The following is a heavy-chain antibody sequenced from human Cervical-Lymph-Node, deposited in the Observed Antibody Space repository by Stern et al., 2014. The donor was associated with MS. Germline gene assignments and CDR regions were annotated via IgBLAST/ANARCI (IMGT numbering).Heavy chain of an antibody. CDR3: SRDADGYSLVCGY. V-gene: IGHV4-30-4*01. CDR1: GGSISSAEYY. Sequence: QLQLQESGPGLVKPSQTLSLTCAVTGGSISSAEYYWSWIRQSPGKGLEWIGYTQSIGTTSYIPSLKSRVTISVDTSKNQFSLNLRSVTAADTAVYYCSRDADGYSLVCGYWGRGTLVTVSS. J-gene: IGHJ4*02. CDR2: TQSIGTT. D-gene: IGHD5-24*01.